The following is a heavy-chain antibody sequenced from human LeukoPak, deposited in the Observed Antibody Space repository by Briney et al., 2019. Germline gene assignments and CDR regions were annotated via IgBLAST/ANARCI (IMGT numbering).Heavy chain of an antibody. J-gene: IGHJ4*02. CDR3: VRGSGGYDPLAFDS. Sequence: GGSLRLSCAASGFIFSGYSMNWVRQAPGKGLEWISYISSSSTTMYYADSVKGRFTISRDSPKNSLYLQMNSLRAEDTAVYHCVRGSGGYDPLAFDSWGQGTLVTVSS. CDR1: GFIFSGYS. D-gene: IGHD5-12*01. V-gene: IGHV3-48*04. CDR2: ISSSSTTM.